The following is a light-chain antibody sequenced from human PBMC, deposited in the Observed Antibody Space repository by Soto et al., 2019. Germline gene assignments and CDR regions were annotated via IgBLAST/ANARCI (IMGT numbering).Light chain of an antibody. CDR2: DTT. V-gene: IGLV7-46*01. CDR3: FLCYGGARLVV. CDR1: TGAVTSGHY. J-gene: IGLJ2*01. Sequence: QAVVTQEPSLTVSPGGTVTLTCGSSTGAVTSGHYPSWFQQKPGQAPRTLIYDTTNKHSWTPARFSGSLLGGKAALTLSGAQPEDEADYYCFLCYGGARLVVFGGGTKLTVL.